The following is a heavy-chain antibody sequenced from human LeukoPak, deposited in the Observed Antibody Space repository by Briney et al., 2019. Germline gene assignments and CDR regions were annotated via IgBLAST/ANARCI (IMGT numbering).Heavy chain of an antibody. CDR1: GFTFSSYS. CDR2: ISSSSSYI. V-gene: IGHV3-21*01. CDR3: ARAVGATGY. D-gene: IGHD3-3*01. Sequence: TGGSLRLSCAASGFTFSSYSMYWVRQAPGKGLEWVSSISSSSSYIYYADSVKGRFTISRDNAKNSLYLQMSSLRAEDTAVYYCARAVGATGYWGQGTLVTVSS. J-gene: IGHJ4*02.